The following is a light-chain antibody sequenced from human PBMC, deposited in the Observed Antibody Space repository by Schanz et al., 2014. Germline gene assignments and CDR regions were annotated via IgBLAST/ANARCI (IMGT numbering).Light chain of an antibody. J-gene: IGLJ3*02. CDR3: CSYAGSSTWV. CDR1: SSDVGGYNL. Sequence: QSALTQPASVSGSPGQSITISCTGTSSDVGGYNLVSWYQQHPGKAPKLMIYDVSNRPSGVPDRFSGSKSGNTASLTISGLQTDDEADYYCCSYAGSSTWVFGAGTKLTVL. V-gene: IGLV2-23*02. CDR2: DVS.